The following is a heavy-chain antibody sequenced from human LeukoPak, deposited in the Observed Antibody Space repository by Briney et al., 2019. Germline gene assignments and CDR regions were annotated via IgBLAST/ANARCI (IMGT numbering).Heavy chain of an antibody. J-gene: IGHJ4*02. CDR3: ARHSPRFAVDY. CDR1: GGTVSDYS. Sequence: TVKVSCKASGGTVSDYSISWVRQAPGQGLEWMGRIIPLLGTTHCAQNFQGRSTMTADKSTTSVYMELSSLRSEDTAVYYCARHSPRFAVDYWGQGTLVTVSS. V-gene: IGHV1-69*08. D-gene: IGHD3-16*01. CDR2: IIPLLGTT.